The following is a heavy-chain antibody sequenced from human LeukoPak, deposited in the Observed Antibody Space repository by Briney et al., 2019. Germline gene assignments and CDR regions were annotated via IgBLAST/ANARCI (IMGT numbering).Heavy chain of an antibody. J-gene: IGHJ5*02. V-gene: IGHV1-58*02. D-gene: IGHD3-16*01. CDR3: AADLPGGAMFDP. CDR1: GFTFSSST. CDR2: IVVGSGNT. Sequence: TSVKVSCKASGFTFSSSTIQWVRQARGQRLEWMGWIVVGSGNTNYAQNFQERVTITRDMSTSTAYMEASSLRSEDTAVYYCAADLPGGAMFDPWGQGTLVTVSS.